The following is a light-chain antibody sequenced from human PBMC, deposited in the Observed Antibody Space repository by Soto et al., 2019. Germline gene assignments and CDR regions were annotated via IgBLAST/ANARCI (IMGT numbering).Light chain of an antibody. CDR3: MHSRQTPRT. CDR2: LGS. Sequence: DIVMTQSPLYLPVTPGEPASISCRSSHSLLHSNGYNYLDWYLQKPGESPQLLIYLGSNRASGVPDRFSGSVSGTDFTLNISRVEADDVGIYYCMHSRQTPRTFGQGTKVEIK. CDR1: HSLLHSNGYNY. V-gene: IGKV2-28*01. J-gene: IGKJ1*01.